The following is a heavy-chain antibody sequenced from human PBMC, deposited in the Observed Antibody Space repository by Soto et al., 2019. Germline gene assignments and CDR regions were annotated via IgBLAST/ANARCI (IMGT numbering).Heavy chain of an antibody. CDR2: IYYRGSI. CDR3: LRGGISHWAYVYYMDV. J-gene: IGHJ6*03. V-gene: IGHV4-30-4*02. Sequence: SDTLSLTCTVSGGSISSADDYWSWIPQPPGKDLEWIGYIYYRGSINYNPSLKSRVTMSVDTSKNQFSLKLNSVTAADTATYYFLRGGISHWAYVYYMDVWDRGTTVTVSS. D-gene: IGHD2-21*01. CDR1: GGSISSADDY.